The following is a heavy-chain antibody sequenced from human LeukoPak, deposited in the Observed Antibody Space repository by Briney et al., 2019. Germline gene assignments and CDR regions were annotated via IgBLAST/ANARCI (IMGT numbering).Heavy chain of an antibody. Sequence: PGGSLRLSCAASGFTFSSYAMHWVRQAPGKGLEWVAVTSYDGSNKYYADSVKGRFTISRDNSKNTLYLQMNSLRAEDTAVYYCARDTGSSGRYYGMDVWGQGTTVTVSS. CDR1: GFTFSSYA. CDR2: TSYDGSNK. CDR3: ARDTGSSGRYYGMDV. D-gene: IGHD6-19*01. V-gene: IGHV3-30-3*01. J-gene: IGHJ6*02.